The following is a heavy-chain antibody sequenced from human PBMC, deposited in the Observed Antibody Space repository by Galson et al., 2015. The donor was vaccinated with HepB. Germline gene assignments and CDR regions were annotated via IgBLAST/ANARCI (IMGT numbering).Heavy chain of an antibody. J-gene: IGHJ4*02. CDR2: ISAYNGNT. CDR1: GYTFTSYG. V-gene: IGHV1-18*04. CDR3: ARDPLVGATNPLDY. D-gene: IGHD1-26*01. Sequence: SVKVSCKASGYTFTSYGISWVRQAPGQGLEWMGWISAYNGNTNYAQKLQGRVTMTTDTSTSTAYMELRSLRSDDTAAYYCARDPLVGATNPLDYWGQGTLVTVSS.